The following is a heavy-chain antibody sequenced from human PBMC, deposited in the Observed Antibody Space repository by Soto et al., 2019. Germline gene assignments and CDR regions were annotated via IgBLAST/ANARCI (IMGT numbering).Heavy chain of an antibody. CDR3: ARGGEGFDVFDL. J-gene: IGHJ4*02. Sequence: GASVKVSCKASGYTFTSDGINWVRRAPGQGLEWMGWISGDTGDTTYAQKFQGRVTITTDTSTSTAYMDMKSLISDDTAVYYCARGGEGFDVFDLWGQGTLVTVSS. D-gene: IGHD3-10*01. CDR2: ISGDTGDT. V-gene: IGHV1-18*01. CDR1: GYTFTSDG.